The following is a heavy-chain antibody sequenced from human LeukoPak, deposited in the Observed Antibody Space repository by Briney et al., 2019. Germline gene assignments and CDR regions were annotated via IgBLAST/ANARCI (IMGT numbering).Heavy chain of an antibody. Sequence: GGSLRLSCAASGFTFSSYSMNWVRQAPGKGLEWVSSTSSSSSYIYYADSVKGRFTISRDNAKNSLYLQMNSLRAEDTAVYYCARGTRLSGSYYDYWGQGTLVTVSS. CDR3: ARGTRLSGSYYDY. CDR1: GFTFSSYS. CDR2: TSSSSSYI. D-gene: IGHD1-26*01. J-gene: IGHJ4*02. V-gene: IGHV3-21*01.